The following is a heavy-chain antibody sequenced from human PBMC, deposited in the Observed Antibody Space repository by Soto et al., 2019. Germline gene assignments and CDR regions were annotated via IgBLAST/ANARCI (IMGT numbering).Heavy chain of an antibody. Sequence: SSETLSLTCIVSNYSISSGYHWGWIRQPPGKGLEGIGTIYQSGNTYQNPSLKSRVILSIDTSKNQFSLNLRNVTAADMAVYYCVRGKVNFDFWGKGTLVTVSS. CDR1: NYSISSGYH. V-gene: IGHV4-38-2*02. CDR2: IYQSGNT. CDR3: VRGKVNFDF. J-gene: IGHJ4*02.